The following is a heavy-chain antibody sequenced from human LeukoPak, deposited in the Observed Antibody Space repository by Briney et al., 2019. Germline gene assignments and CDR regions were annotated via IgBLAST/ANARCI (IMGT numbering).Heavy chain of an antibody. V-gene: IGHV4-59*01. CDR1: GGSISNYY. CDR2: IYYSGST. J-gene: IGHJ4*02. D-gene: IGHD2-21*02. Sequence: PSETLSLTCTVSGGSISNYYWSWLRQSPEKGLEGIGYIYYSGSTNYNPSLKSRFTISLDMSKNQFSLKLTSVTPADTAVYYCARDGEYCGGDCYSGLSNWGQGTLVTVSS. CDR3: ARDGEYCGGDCYSGLSN.